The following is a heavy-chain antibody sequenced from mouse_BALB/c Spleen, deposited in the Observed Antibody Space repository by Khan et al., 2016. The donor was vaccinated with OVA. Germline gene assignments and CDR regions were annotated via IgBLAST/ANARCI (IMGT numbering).Heavy chain of an antibody. V-gene: IGHV9-3-1*01. Sequence: QIQLVESGPELKKPGETVKISCKASGYTFTDYGMNWVKQAPGKGLKWMGRINTYTGEPTYADDFQGRFAFALETSASTAYLQLNNLKTEDTATXLGAGHGHWYVDAWGAGTTVTVSS. CDR3: AGHGHWYVDA. J-gene: IGHJ1*01. CDR2: INTYTGEP. D-gene: IGHD1-2*01. CDR1: GYTFTDYG.